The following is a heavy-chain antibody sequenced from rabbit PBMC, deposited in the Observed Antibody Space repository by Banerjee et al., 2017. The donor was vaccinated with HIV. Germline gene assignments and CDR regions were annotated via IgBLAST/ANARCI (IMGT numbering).Heavy chain of an antibody. CDR2: INDITSDTT. J-gene: IGHJ4*01. V-gene: IGHV1S40*01. CDR1: GFSFSSSYY. D-gene: IGHD6-1*01. Sequence: QSLEESGGDLVQPEGSLTLTCTASGFSFSSSYYMCWVRQAPGKGLEWIACINDITSDTTYYASWAKGRFTISKTSSTTVTLQMTSLTAADTATYFCVRAAGYGGYGFATGFDLWGPGTLVTVS. CDR3: VRAAGYGGYGFATGFDL.